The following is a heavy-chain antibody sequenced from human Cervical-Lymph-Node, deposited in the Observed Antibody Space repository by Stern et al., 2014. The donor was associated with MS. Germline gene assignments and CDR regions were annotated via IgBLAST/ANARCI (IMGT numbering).Heavy chain of an antibody. V-gene: IGHV3-9*01. CDR2: ISWSSGTI. D-gene: IGHD5-12*01. CDR3: AKDRGTSLSYSGWYVH. CDR1: GFTFDDYA. Sequence: VQLVESGGGLVQPGRSLRISCAASGFTFDDYAMHWVRHAPGKGLEWVSGISWSSGTISYADSVKGRFTISRDNDKNSLYLQMNSLRAEDTALYYCAKDRGTSLSYSGWYVHWGQGTLVTVSS. J-gene: IGHJ5*02.